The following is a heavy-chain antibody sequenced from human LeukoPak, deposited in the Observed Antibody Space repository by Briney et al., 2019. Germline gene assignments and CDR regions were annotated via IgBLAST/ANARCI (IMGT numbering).Heavy chain of an antibody. D-gene: IGHD2-21*01. CDR3: ARDPGDYFDY. CDR2: ISGSSRST. J-gene: IGHJ4*02. Sequence: PXGSXXXXCXASGFTFHNNGMXXVRQAPGKGLEWVSAISGSSRSTYHAESVKGRFTISRDNSKNTLFLQMNSLRAEDTAVYYCARDPGDYFDYWGQGTLVTVSS. CDR1: GFTFHNNG. V-gene: IGHV3-23*01.